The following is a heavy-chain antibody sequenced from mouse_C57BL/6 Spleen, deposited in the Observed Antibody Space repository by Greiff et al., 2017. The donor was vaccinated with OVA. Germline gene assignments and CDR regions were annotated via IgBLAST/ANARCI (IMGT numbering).Heavy chain of an antibody. J-gene: IGHJ1*03. CDR3: ARHRYYHRYFDV. CDR1: GFTFSDYY. CDR2: ISNGGGST. Sequence: EVKVVESGGGLVQPGGSLKLSCAASGFTFSDYYMYWVRQTPEKRLEWVAYISNGGGSTYYPDTVKGRFTISRDNAKNTLYLQMSRLKSEDTAMYYCARHRYYHRYFDVWGTGTTVTVSS. V-gene: IGHV5-12*01. D-gene: IGHD1-1*01.